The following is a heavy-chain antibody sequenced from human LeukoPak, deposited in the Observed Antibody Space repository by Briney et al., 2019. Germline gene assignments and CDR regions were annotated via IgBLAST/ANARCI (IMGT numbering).Heavy chain of an antibody. CDR2: IRYDGSNK. Sequence: GGSLRLSCAASGFTFSSYGMHWVRQAPGKGLEWVAFIRYDGSNKHYADSVKGRFTISRDNSKNTLYLQMNSLRAEDTAVYYCAKDGELLGNYFDYWGQGTLVTVSS. V-gene: IGHV3-30*02. D-gene: IGHD1-26*01. CDR1: GFTFSSYG. J-gene: IGHJ4*02. CDR3: AKDGELLGNYFDY.